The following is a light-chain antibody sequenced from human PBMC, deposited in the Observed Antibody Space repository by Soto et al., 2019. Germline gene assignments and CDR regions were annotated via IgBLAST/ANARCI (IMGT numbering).Light chain of an antibody. Sequence: DTVLTQSPGTLSLSPGERATLSCRASQRVASSYLAWYQQKPGQAPRLLIYATSSRATGIPDRFSGSGSGTDFTLTISRLEPEDFAVYYCQQYYGSTWKFGQGTKV. V-gene: IGKV3-20*01. CDR1: QRVASSY. CDR2: ATS. CDR3: QQYYGSTWK. J-gene: IGKJ1*01.